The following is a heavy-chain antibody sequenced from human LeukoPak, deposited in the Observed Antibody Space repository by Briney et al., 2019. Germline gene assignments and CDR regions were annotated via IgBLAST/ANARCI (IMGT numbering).Heavy chain of an antibody. D-gene: IGHD2-15*01. CDR2: INHSGST. V-gene: IGHV4-34*01. J-gene: IGHJ4*02. CDR3: ARGPQGGVVVASATRFDY. CDR1: GGSFSGYY. Sequence: PSETLSLTCAVYGGSFSGYYWSWLRQPPGKGLEWIGEINHSGSTNYNPSLQSRVTISVDTSNNQFSLKLSSVTAADTAVYYCARGPQGGVVVASATRFDYWGQGTLVTVSS.